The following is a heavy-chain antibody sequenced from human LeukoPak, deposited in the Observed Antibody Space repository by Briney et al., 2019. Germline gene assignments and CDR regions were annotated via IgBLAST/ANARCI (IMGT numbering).Heavy chain of an antibody. D-gene: IGHD6-19*01. V-gene: IGHV3-23*01. Sequence: GGSLRLSCAASGFTFSSFSMNWVRQAPGKGLEWVSAISGSGGSTYYADSVKGRFTISRDNSKNTLYLQMNSLRAEDTAVYYCAKDVVGGWYWGQGTLVTVSS. CDR1: GFTFSSFS. CDR3: AKDVVGGWY. J-gene: IGHJ4*02. CDR2: ISGSGGST.